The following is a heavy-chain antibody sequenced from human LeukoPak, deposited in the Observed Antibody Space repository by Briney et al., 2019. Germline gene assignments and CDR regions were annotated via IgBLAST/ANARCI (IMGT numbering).Heavy chain of an antibody. CDR3: AKGNNSLSFNFDY. D-gene: IGHD2/OR15-2a*01. CDR2: VRGDGGVT. Sequence: GGSLRLSCAASGFTFRDFSMHWVRQAPGKGLEWVSLVRGDGGVTHYADSVKGRFTISRDNSKNSLYLQMSSLRVEDTAFYYCAKGNNSLSFNFDYWGQGTLVTVSS. J-gene: IGHJ4*02. CDR1: GFTFRDFS. V-gene: IGHV3-43*02.